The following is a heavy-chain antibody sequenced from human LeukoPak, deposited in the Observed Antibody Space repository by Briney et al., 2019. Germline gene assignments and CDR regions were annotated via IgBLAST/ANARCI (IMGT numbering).Heavy chain of an antibody. J-gene: IGHJ5*02. CDR2: IYHSGST. CDR3: ARGYSATPYNWFDP. CDR1: GGSISSSNW. D-gene: IGHD1-26*01. Sequence: SGTLSLTCAVSGGSISSSNWWSWVRQPPGKGLEWIGEIYHSGSTNYNPSLKSRVTISVDTSKNQFSLKLSSVTAADTAVYYCARGYSATPYNWFDPWGQGTLVTVSS. V-gene: IGHV4-4*02.